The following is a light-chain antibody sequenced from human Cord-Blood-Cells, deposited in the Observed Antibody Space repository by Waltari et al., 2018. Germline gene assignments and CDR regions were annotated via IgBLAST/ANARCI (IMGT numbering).Light chain of an antibody. CDR1: SSDVGRYNL. J-gene: IGLJ3*02. Sequence: QSALTQPASVSGSPGQSITISCTGTSSDVGRYNLVYWYQQHPGKAPKLMIYEGSKRPSGVSTRFSGSQSGNTASLTISGLQAEDEADYYCCSYAGSSTFVFGGGTKLTVL. CDR2: EGS. CDR3: CSYAGSSTFV. V-gene: IGLV2-23*03.